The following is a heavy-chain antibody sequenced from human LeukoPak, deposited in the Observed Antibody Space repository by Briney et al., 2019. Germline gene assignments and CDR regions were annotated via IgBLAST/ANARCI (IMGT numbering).Heavy chain of an antibody. J-gene: IGHJ3*02. D-gene: IGHD1-26*01. Sequence: GGSLRLSCAASGFTFSSYAMSWVRQAPGKGLEWVSSISSSSSYIYYADPVKGRFTISRDNAKNSLYLQMNSLRAEDTAVYYCARVRWELRGHKGRAFDIWGQGTMVTVSS. CDR3: ARVRWELRGHKGRAFDI. CDR2: ISSSSSYI. V-gene: IGHV3-21*01. CDR1: GFTFSSYA.